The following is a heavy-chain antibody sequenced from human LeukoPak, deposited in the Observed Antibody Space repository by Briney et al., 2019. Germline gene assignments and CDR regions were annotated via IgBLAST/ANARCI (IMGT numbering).Heavy chain of an antibody. Sequence: SETLSLTCTVSGGSISSYYWSWIRQPPGKGLEWVGYNYYSGSTSSNPSLKSRVTISLDTYKNQFSLKLSSVTAAETAVYYCARESRKVVVPADTRPYYYYYMDVWGKGTTVTVSS. CDR2: NYYSGST. CDR1: GGSISSYY. D-gene: IGHD2-2*01. CDR3: ARESRKVVVPADTRPYYYYYMDV. J-gene: IGHJ6*03. V-gene: IGHV4-59*01.